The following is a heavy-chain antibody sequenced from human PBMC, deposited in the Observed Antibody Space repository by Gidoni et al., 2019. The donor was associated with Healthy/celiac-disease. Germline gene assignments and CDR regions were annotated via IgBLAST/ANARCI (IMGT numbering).Heavy chain of an antibody. D-gene: IGHD3-3*01. CDR3: ARAPSDFWSGYYPFDY. CDR2: T. V-gene: IGHV4-59*01. Sequence: TNYNPSLKSRVTISVDTSKNQFSLKLSSVTAADTAVYYCARAPSDFWSGYYPFDYWGQGTLVTVSS. J-gene: IGHJ4*02.